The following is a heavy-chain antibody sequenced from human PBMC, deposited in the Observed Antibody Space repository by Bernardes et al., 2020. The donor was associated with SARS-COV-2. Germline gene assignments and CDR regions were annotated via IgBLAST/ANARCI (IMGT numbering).Heavy chain of an antibody. CDR1: GGYSTSYY. J-gene: IGHJ4*02. V-gene: IGHV4-4*07. Sequence: SATLSLTCTVSGGYSTSYYWSWVQQAAGKGLEWIGRNYPSGTTNYNPSLKSRVTMSVDTSKSQFSLQLSSVTAADTAVYYCAMRPYCGNLTCIDYWGQGTLVTVSS. CDR3: AMRPYCGNLTCIDY. CDR2: NYPSGTT. D-gene: IGHD2-21*01.